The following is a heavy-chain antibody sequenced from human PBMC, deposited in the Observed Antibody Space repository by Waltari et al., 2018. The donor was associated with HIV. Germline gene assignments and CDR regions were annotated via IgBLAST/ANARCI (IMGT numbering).Heavy chain of an antibody. Sequence: EVHLVESGGGLVQPGGSLRLSCAASGFTFSSYWMYWVRQAPGKGREWVANIKQEGSEENYVDSVKGRFTISRDNAKNSMYLQMNSLRAEDTAVYYCTTPVTTRGWGQGTLVTVSS. D-gene: IGHD4-17*01. CDR3: TTPVTTRG. J-gene: IGHJ4*02. V-gene: IGHV3-7*03. CDR2: IKQEGSEE. CDR1: GFTFSSYW.